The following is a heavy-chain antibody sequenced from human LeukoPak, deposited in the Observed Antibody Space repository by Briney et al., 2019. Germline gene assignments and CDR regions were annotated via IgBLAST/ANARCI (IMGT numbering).Heavy chain of an antibody. Sequence: PSETLSLTCAVSVVSLSSYYWSWIRQPPAKGLEWIGDIYYSGGTNNTTSLPSRDTISVDTSKNQFSLKLSSVTAADTAVYYCARGEVITSTVTTYFDYWGQGTLVTVSS. V-gene: IGHV4-59*01. D-gene: IGHD4-17*01. CDR3: ARGEVITSTVTTYFDY. CDR1: VVSLSSYY. CDR2: IYYSGGT. J-gene: IGHJ4*02.